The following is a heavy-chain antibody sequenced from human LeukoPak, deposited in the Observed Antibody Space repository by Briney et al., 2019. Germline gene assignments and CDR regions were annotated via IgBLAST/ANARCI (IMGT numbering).Heavy chain of an antibody. J-gene: IGHJ6*03. D-gene: IGHD6-13*01. CDR3: ATKTAAGNYYYYYMDV. Sequence: KPSETLSLTCAVSGYSISSGYYWGWIRQPPGKGLEWIGSIYHSGSTYYNPSLKSRVTISVDTSKNQFSLKLSSVTAADTAVCYCATKTAAGNYYYYYMDVWGKGTTVTVSS. CDR1: GYSISSGYY. V-gene: IGHV4-38-2*01. CDR2: IYHSGST.